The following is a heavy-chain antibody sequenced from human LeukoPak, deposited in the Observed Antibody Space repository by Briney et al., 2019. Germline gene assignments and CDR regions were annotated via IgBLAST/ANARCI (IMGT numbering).Heavy chain of an antibody. CDR1: GFTFNSYA. V-gene: IGHV3-64*01. CDR3: ARDRAGGAGRYYIDG. D-gene: IGHD6-19*01. Sequence: PWGSLTLSCAASGFTFNSYAMHWVRPAPGQGLEYFSIISSNRGSTSYANSVKGTFTMSRDNSTNKRYLQIGSLRAEYMSVYYCARDRAGGAGRYYIDGWGKGTTVTV. J-gene: IGHJ6*03. CDR2: ISSNRGST.